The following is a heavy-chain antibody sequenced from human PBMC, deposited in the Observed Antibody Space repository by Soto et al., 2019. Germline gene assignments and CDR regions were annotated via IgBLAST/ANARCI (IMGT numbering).Heavy chain of an antibody. D-gene: IGHD6-13*01. CDR3: AREGAAADGAYGMDV. J-gene: IGHJ6*02. CDR2: ISYDGSNK. V-gene: IGHV3-30-3*01. Sequence: QVQLVESGGGVVQPGRSLRLSCAASGFTFSSYAMHWVRQAPGKGLEWVAVISYDGSNKYYADSVKGRFTISRDNSKNTLYLQMNSLRAEDTAVYYCAREGAAADGAYGMDVWGQGTTVTVSS. CDR1: GFTFSSYA.